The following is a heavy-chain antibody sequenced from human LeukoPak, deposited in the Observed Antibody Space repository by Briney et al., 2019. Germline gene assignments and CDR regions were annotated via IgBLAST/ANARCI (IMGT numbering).Heavy chain of an antibody. CDR1: GGSITSGGFY. CDR3: ARHKCSSTTCQMRYAFDI. CDR2: IYYSGST. V-gene: IGHV4-31*03. J-gene: IGHJ4*02. D-gene: IGHD2-2*01. Sequence: PSETLSLTCTVSGGSITSGGFYWSWIRQHPGKGLEWIGYIYYSGSTYYNPSLKSRVTISVDTSKNQFSLKLTSVTAADTAVYYCARHKCSSTTCQMRYAFDIWGQGTLVTVSS.